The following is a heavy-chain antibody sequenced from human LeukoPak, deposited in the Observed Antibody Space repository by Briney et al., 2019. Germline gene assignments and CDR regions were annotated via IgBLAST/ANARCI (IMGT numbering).Heavy chain of an antibody. V-gene: IGHV4-34*01. Sequence: SETLSLTCAVYGASLTDYYWSWIRQPPGKGLEWIGEIDHIGVTNYNPSLKGRVTISRDTSKNQFSLDLTSVTAADTALYYCATTSQLGSYNWFDPWGQGTLVTVSS. J-gene: IGHJ5*02. CDR3: ATTSQLGSYNWFDP. CDR2: IDHIGVT. D-gene: IGHD1-1*01. CDR1: GASLTDYY.